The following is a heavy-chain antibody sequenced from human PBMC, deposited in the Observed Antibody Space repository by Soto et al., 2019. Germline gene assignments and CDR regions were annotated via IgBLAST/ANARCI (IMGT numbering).Heavy chain of an antibody. D-gene: IGHD2-15*01. Sequence: SQTLSLTCVISGDSVSSNSAAWSWIRQSPSRGLEWLGRTYYRSKWYNDYAVSVKSRITINPDTSKNQFSLQLNSVTPEDTAVYYCARVEARSGWFDYWGQGTLVTVSS. V-gene: IGHV6-1*01. CDR3: ARVEARSGWFDY. CDR1: GDSVSSNSAA. CDR2: TYYRSKWYN. J-gene: IGHJ4*02.